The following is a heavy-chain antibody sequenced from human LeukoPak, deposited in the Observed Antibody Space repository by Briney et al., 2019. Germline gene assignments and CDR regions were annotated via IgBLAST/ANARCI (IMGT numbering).Heavy chain of an antibody. J-gene: IGHJ4*02. Sequence: GESLKISCKGSGYSFTNYWIGWVRQMPGKGLEWMGIIYPGDSDIRYSPSFQGQVTISADRSISTAYLQWSSLQASDTAMYYCARQHYYDSSGYYRDYWGQGTLVTVSS. CDR2: IYPGDSDI. CDR1: GYSFTNYW. CDR3: ARQHYYDSSGYYRDY. D-gene: IGHD3-22*01. V-gene: IGHV5-51*01.